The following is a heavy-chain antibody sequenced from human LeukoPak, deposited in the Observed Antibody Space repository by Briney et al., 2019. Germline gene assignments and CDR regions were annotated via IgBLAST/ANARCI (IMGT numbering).Heavy chain of an antibody. V-gene: IGHV1-69*06. Sequence: ASVKVSCKASGGSFSNYIVTWLRLAPGQGLEWMGGIIPIFGTSNYAQKFQGRVTITADKSTSTAYMELSSLRFEDTAVYYCAGGGYYDTSGYYHFDYWGQGTLVTVSS. J-gene: IGHJ4*02. CDR1: GGSFSNYI. CDR2: IIPIFGTS. D-gene: IGHD3-22*01. CDR3: AGGGYYDTSGYYHFDY.